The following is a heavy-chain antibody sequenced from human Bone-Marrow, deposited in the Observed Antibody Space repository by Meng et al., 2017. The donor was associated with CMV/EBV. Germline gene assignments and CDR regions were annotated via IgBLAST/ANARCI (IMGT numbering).Heavy chain of an antibody. D-gene: IGHD6-13*01. CDR1: GYTFTSYG. Sequence: QGPVVQSGPEVKKPGASVKVSCKASGYTFTSYGISWVRQAPGQGLHWMAWINAYNGNTNYAQKFQGRVTMTTDTSTSTAYMELRSLRSDDTAVYYCARGGQQLVLGHFDYWGQGTLVTVSS. CDR2: INAYNGNT. V-gene: IGHV1-18*01. J-gene: IGHJ4*02. CDR3: ARGGQQLVLGHFDY.